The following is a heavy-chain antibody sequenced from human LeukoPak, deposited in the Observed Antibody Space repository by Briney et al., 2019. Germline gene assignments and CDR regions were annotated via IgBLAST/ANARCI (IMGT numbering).Heavy chain of an antibody. J-gene: IGHJ5*02. V-gene: IGHV3-23*01. D-gene: IGHD6-13*01. CDR3: AKGGSSWYYNWFDP. CDR2: ISGSGGST. CDR1: GFTFSSYA. Sequence: QAGGSLRLSCAASGFTFSSYAMSWVRQAPGKGLEWVSAISGSGGSTYYADSVKGRFTISRDNAKNSLYLQMNSLRAEDTALYYCAKGGSSWYYNWFDPWGQGTLVTVSS.